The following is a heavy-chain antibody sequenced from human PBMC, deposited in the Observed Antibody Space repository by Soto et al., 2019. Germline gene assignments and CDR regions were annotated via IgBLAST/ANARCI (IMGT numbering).Heavy chain of an antibody. CDR3: ASPSSTYGDYAI. Sequence: PSETLSLTCTVSGGSISTYIWNWLRQPPGKGLEWIGYIDHRGSTKYNPSLESRVHISLDTSKNQFSLNLSSVTAADTAVYYCASPSSTYGDYAIGGPETLVTVSS. CDR1: GGSISTYI. CDR2: IDHRGST. D-gene: IGHD4-17*01. V-gene: IGHV4-59*08. J-gene: IGHJ4*02.